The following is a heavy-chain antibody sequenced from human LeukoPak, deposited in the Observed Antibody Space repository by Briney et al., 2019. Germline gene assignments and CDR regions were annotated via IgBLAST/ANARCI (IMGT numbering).Heavy chain of an antibody. CDR1: GGSISSSNYY. V-gene: IGHV4-39*01. CDR3: ARQEYTAMVHFDY. Sequence: SETLSLTCTVSGGSISSSNYYWGWIRQPPGKGLEWIGSISYSGSTYYNPSLKSRVTISGDTSKNQFSLKLSSVTAADTAVYYCARQEYTAMVHFDYWGQGTLVTVSS. CDR2: ISYSGST. D-gene: IGHD5-18*01. J-gene: IGHJ4*02.